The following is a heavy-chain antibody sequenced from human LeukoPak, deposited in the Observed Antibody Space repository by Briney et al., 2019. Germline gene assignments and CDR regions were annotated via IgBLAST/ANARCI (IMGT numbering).Heavy chain of an antibody. Sequence: GRSLRLSCAASGFTFSSYGMHWVRQAPGKGLEWVAVISYDGSNKYYADSVKGRFTISRDNSENTLYLQMNSLRAEDTAVYYCAKEMRSDILTGYSAPFYYYYYGMDVWGQGTTVTVSS. CDR3: AKEMRSDILTGYSAPFYYYYYGMDV. D-gene: IGHD3-9*01. J-gene: IGHJ6*02. CDR1: GFTFSSYG. V-gene: IGHV3-30*18. CDR2: ISYDGSNK.